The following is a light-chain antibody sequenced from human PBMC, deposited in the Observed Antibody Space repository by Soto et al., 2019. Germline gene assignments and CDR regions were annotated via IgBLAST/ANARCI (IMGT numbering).Light chain of an antibody. J-gene: IGKJ1*01. V-gene: IGKV4-1*01. Sequence: DIVMTQSPDSLAVSLGERATINCKSSQSVLYSSNNKNYLAWYQQKPGQPPKLLIYWASTRESGVPDRFSGSGSETDFTLTVSSLQAEDVAVYYCQQYYSIPRMFGQGTKVEVK. CDR1: QSVLYSSNNKNY. CDR2: WAS. CDR3: QQYYSIPRM.